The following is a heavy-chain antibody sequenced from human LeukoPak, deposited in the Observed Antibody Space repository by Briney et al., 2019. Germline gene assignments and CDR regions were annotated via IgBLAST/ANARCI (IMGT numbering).Heavy chain of an antibody. CDR3: AREGVVAAAGPGYY. CDR2: IYYSGST. CDR1: GGSISSGDYY. V-gene: IGHV4-30-4*08. D-gene: IGHD6-13*01. Sequence: PSETLSLTCTVSGGSISSGDYYWSWIRQPPGKGLEWIGYIYYSGSTYYNPSLKSRVTISVDTSKNQFSLKLSSVTAADTAVYYCAREGVVAAAGPGYYWGQGTLVTVSS. J-gene: IGHJ4*02.